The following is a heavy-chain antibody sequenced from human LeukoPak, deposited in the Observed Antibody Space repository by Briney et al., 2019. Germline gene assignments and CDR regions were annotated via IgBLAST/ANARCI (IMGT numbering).Heavy chain of an antibody. J-gene: IGHJ6*02. Sequence: GGSLRLSCASSGFTFSFYWMSWVRQAPGKGLEWVANIKQDGSEEYYVDSMKGRFTISRDNAKNSLYLQMNSLRAEDTAVYYCARARLTTYYSYGMDVWGQGTTVNV. D-gene: IGHD1-1*01. CDR2: IKQDGSEE. V-gene: IGHV3-7*05. CDR3: ARARLTTYYSYGMDV. CDR1: GFTFSFYW.